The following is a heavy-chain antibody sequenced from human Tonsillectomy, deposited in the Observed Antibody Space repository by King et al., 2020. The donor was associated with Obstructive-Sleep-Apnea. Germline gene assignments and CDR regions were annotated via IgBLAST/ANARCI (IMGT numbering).Heavy chain of an antibody. D-gene: IGHD3-22*01. Sequence: VQLVESGGGLVQPGGSLRLSCAASGFTFSSYSMNWVRQAPGKGLEWVSYISSSSSTIYYADSVKGRFTISRDNAKNSLYLQMNSLRAEDTAVYYCASHPYYDSSGYRNLDAFDIWGQGTMVTVSS. CDR1: GFTFSSYS. CDR2: ISSSSSTI. J-gene: IGHJ3*02. CDR3: ASHPYYDSSGYRNLDAFDI. V-gene: IGHV3-48*04.